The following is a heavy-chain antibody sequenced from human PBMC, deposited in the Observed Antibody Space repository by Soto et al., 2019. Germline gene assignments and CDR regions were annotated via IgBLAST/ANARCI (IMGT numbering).Heavy chain of an antibody. V-gene: IGHV2-5*02. Sequence: QITLKESGPTLVKPTQTLTLTCTFSGFSLRTRGVAVGWFRQPPGKALEWLALIYWDEDKWYSPSLKSRLTIADDTSKNQVDLTMTNVDPVDTATYYCAHRPRGYAYYFDYWGQGILVTVSS. J-gene: IGHJ4*02. D-gene: IGHD5-12*01. CDR1: GFSLRTRGVA. CDR2: IYWDEDK. CDR3: AHRPRGYAYYFDY.